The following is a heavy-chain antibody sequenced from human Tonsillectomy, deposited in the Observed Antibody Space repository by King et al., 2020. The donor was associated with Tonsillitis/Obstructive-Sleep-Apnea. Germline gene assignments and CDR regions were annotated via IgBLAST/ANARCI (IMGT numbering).Heavy chain of an antibody. J-gene: IGHJ4*02. V-gene: IGHV4-34*01. CDR3: ASADGSGSKFDY. CDR1: GGSFSGYY. D-gene: IGHD3-10*01. Sequence: VQLQQWGAGLLKPSETLSLTCAVYGGSFSGYYWSWIRQPPGKGLEWIGEINHSGSTNYNPSLKSRVTISVDTSKNQFSLKLSSVTAPDTAVYYCASADGSGSKFDYWGQGTLVTVSS. CDR2: INHSGST.